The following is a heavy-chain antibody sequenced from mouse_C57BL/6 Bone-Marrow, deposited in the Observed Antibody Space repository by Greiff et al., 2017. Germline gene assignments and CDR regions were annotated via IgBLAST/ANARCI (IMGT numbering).Heavy chain of an antibody. V-gene: IGHV5-15*01. CDR3: ARHHPNYYGAFDV. J-gene: IGHJ1*03. CDR1: GFTFSDYG. CDR2: ISNLAYSI. Sequence: EVKVVESGGGLVQPGGSLKLSCAASGFTFSDYGMAWVRQAPRKGPEWVAFISNLAYSIYYADTVKGRYTISRENAKNTLYLEMSSLRSEDTAMYYWARHHPNYYGAFDVWGTGTTVTVSS. D-gene: IGHD1-1*01.